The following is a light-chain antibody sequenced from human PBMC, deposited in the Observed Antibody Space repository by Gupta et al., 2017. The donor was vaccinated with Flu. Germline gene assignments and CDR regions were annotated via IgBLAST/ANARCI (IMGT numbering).Light chain of an antibody. CDR2: GAS. Sequence: EIVLTQSPGTLSLSPGERATLSCRASQRVRSNNFACFQQKPGQAPRLLIYGASTRATGIPDRFSGSGSGTEFTLTISRREPEDFAVYYCQHEGSTLRTFGQGTKVEVK. CDR3: QHEGSTLRT. V-gene: IGKV3-20*01. J-gene: IGKJ1*01. CDR1: QRVRSNN.